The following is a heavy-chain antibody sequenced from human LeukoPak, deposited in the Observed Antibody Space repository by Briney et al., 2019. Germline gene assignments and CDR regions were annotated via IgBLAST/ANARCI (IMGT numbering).Heavy chain of an antibody. D-gene: IGHD4-23*01. Sequence: GGSLRLSCAASGFTVSSNYMSWVRQAPGKGLEWVSVIYSGGSTYYADSVRGRFTISRDNSKNTLYLQTNSLRAEDTAVYYCAKTLYYYYGMDAWGQGTTVTVSS. CDR1: GFTVSSNY. CDR2: IYSGGST. V-gene: IGHV3-53*01. CDR3: AKTLYYYYGMDA. J-gene: IGHJ6*02.